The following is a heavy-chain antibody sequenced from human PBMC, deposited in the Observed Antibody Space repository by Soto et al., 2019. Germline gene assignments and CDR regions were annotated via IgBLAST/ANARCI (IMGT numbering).Heavy chain of an antibody. Sequence: EVPLLESGGDLVQPGGSLRLSCAASGFTFSSYAMTWVRQVPGMGLDWVSSISGSGAHTYYTDSVKGRFTISRDNSKNTLYLQMNSLRAEDTAIYYCAIVSNSENYGDYWGRGTLVTVSS. D-gene: IGHD1-26*01. J-gene: IGHJ4*02. CDR2: ISGSGAHT. CDR3: AIVSNSENYGDY. V-gene: IGHV3-23*01. CDR1: GFTFSSYA.